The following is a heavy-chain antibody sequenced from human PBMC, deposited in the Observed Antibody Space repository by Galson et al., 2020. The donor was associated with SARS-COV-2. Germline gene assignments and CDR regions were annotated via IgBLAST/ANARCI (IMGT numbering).Heavy chain of an antibody. CDR3: ASLYCSRTSCFVDP. D-gene: IGHD2-2*01. CDR2: ISYRGST. CDR1: GASASSDSYY. J-gene: IGHJ5*02. Sequence: ASETLSLTCTVSGASASSDSYYWSWLRQPPGKGLEWIGYISYRGSTNYNPSLKSRVTISVDTSTNHFSLKLTSVTAADTAIYYCASLYCSRTSCFVDPWGQGTLVTVSS. V-gene: IGHV4-61*03.